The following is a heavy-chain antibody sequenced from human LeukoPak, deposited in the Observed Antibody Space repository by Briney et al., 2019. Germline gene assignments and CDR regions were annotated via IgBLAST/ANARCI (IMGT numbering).Heavy chain of an antibody. V-gene: IGHV3-23*01. CDR1: GFTFSSYA. CDR3: AKHARITIFGVVLDAFDI. D-gene: IGHD3-3*01. CDR2: ISGSGGST. J-gene: IGHJ3*02. Sequence: PGGSLRLSCAASGFTFSSYAMSWVRQAPGKGLEWVSAISGSGGSTYYADSVKGRFTISRDNSKNTLYLQVNSLRAEDTAVYYCAKHARITIFGVVLDAFDIWGQGTMVTVSS.